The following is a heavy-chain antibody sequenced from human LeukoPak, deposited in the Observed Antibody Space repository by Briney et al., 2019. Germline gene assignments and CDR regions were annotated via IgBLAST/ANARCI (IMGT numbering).Heavy chain of an antibody. V-gene: IGHV3-30-3*01. D-gene: IGHD4-17*01. J-gene: IGHJ4*02. CDR3: ARVADYGDHAGPYFDY. CDR2: ISYDGSNK. CDR1: GFTFSSYA. Sequence: PGRSLRLSCAASGFTFSSYAMHWVRQAPGKGLEWVAVISYDGSNKYYADSVKGRFTISRDNSKNTLYLQMNSLRAEDTAVYYCARVADYGDHAGPYFDYWGQGTLVTVSS.